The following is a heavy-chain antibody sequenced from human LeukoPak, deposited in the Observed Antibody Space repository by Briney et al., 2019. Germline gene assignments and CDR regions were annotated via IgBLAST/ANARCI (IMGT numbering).Heavy chain of an antibody. CDR2: ISYDGSNK. J-gene: IGHJ4*02. CDR1: GFTFSSYG. D-gene: IGHD6-19*01. CDR3: ANILSSGWLSRLYSVFGY. Sequence: PGGSLRLSCAASGFTFSSYGMHWVRQAPGKGLEWVAVISYDGSNKYYADSVKGRFTISRDNSKNTLYLQMNSLRAEDTAVYYCANILSSGWLSRLYSVFGYWGQGTLVTVSS. V-gene: IGHV3-30*18.